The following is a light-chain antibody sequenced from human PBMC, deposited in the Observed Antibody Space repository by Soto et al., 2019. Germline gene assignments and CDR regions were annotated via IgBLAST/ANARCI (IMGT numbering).Light chain of an antibody. V-gene: IGKV1-5*03. CDR2: KAS. CDR3: QQYNSYSGT. Sequence: DIQMTQSPSTLSASVGDRVTITCRASQSISSRLAWYQQKPGKAPKLLIYKASSLESGVPSRFSGSGSGTEFTLTISSLQPADFATYYCQQYNSYSGTFGQGTKLEIK. J-gene: IGKJ2*02. CDR1: QSISSR.